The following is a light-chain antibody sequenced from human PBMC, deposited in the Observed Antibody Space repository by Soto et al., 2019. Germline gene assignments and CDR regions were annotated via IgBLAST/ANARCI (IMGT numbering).Light chain of an antibody. CDR1: QGISND. CDR3: LQNYNYPFT. J-gene: IGKJ3*01. CDR2: PAS. V-gene: IGKV1-6*01. Sequence: AIQMTQSPSSLSASVGDRVTITCRASQGISNDLGWYQQKPVKAPNVLIYPASILQSGGPSRFSGSGSGTDFTLTISSLQPEDFATYYCLQNYNYPFTFGPGTKVDIK.